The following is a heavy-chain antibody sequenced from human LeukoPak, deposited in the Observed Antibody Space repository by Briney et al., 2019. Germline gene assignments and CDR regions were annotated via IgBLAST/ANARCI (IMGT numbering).Heavy chain of an antibody. J-gene: IGHJ6*03. V-gene: IGHV1-2*02. D-gene: IGHD3/OR15-3a*01. CDR3: VRGDWYYYYMDV. CDR2: INPKSGDP. Sequence: GASVQVSCKASGYTFTDYFIYWVRQAPGQGLEWMGWINPKSGDPNYAQKFQDKVTMTTDTSITTAYLELRRLRSDDSATYFCVRGDWYYYYMDVWGKGTTVTVSS. CDR1: GYTFTDYF.